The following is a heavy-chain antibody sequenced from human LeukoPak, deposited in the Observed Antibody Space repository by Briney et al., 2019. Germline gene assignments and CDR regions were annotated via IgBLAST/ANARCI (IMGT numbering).Heavy chain of an antibody. D-gene: IGHD3-10*01. CDR1: GGTFSSYA. J-gene: IGHJ4*02. V-gene: IGHV1-69*04. CDR2: IIPILGIA. CDR3: ARGYYYGSGSSSPLDY. Sequence: GASVKVSCKASGGTFSSYAISWVRQAPGQGLEWMGRIIPILGIANYAQKFQGRVTITADKSTSTAYTELSSLRSEDTAVYYCARGYYYGSGSSSPLDYWGQGTLVTVSS.